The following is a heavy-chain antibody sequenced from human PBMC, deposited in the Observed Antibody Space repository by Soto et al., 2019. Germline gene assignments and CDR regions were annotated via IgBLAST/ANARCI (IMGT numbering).Heavy chain of an antibody. J-gene: IGHJ4*02. Sequence: PGGSLRLSCAASGTTFTTYWMSWVRQAPGKGLEWVANIKQDGSEKFYVDSVKGRFTISRDNAKNSLYLQMNRLRAEDTAVYYCALGAIRYLDWALDFWGQGTLVTVSS. CDR1: GTTFTTYW. CDR3: ALGAIRYLDWALDF. D-gene: IGHD3-9*01. V-gene: IGHV3-7*01. CDR2: IKQDGSEK.